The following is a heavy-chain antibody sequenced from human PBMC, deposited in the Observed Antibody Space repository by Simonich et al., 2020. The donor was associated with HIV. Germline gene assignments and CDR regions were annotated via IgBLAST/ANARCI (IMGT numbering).Heavy chain of an antibody. Sequence: QVQLQESGPGLVKHSETLSLTCIVSGVSIHNYFWSWILQPPGRGLAWVGYISNRAITNDNPSLKSRVTISVDTSKNQVSLKLNSVTAADTAVYYCARGGRHFDYWGQGTLVTVSS. CDR3: ARGGRHFDY. J-gene: IGHJ4*02. CDR1: GVSIHNYF. V-gene: IGHV4-59*12. CDR2: ISNRAIT.